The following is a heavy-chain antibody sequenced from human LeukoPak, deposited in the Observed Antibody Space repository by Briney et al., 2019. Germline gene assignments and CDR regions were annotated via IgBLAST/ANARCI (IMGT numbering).Heavy chain of an antibody. CDR3: TRGGGGDPVDY. D-gene: IGHD3-16*01. V-gene: IGHV3-49*04. CDR1: GFTFGDYA. J-gene: IGHJ4*02. CDR2: IRSNFYGGTT. Sequence: GGSPRLSCTASGFTFGDYAMSWVRQAPGKGLEWVGFIRSNFYGGTTDYAASVKGRFTISRDGSKSIAYLQMNSLKTEDTAVYYCTRGGGGDPVDYWGQGALVTVSS.